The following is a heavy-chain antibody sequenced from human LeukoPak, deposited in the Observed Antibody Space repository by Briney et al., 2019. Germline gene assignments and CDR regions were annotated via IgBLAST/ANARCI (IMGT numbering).Heavy chain of an antibody. V-gene: IGHV4-39*01. CDR2: IYYSGGT. D-gene: IGHD6-19*01. J-gene: IGHJ6*03. CDR3: ARHNWYSSGWYPYYYYYYMDV. CDR1: GGPLSSSSYY. Sequence: SENLSLTFTVSGGPLSSSSYYLGWVRPPPRKGLGWVGGIYYSGGTYYNPSLKSRVTISVDTSKNQFSLKLSSVTAADTAVYYCARHNWYSSGWYPYYYYYYMDVWGKGTTVTISS.